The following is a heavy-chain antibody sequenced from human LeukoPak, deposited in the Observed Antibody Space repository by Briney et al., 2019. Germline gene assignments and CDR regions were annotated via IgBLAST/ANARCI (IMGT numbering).Heavy chain of an antibody. CDR3: ARRGAVAGTGSVAFDI. Sequence: SETPSLTCTVSGGSISSYYWSWIRQPPGKGLEWIGYIYYSGSTNYNPSLKSRVTISVDASKNQFSLKLSSVTAADTAVYYCARRGAVAGTGSVAFDIWGQGTMVTVSS. J-gene: IGHJ3*02. D-gene: IGHD6-19*01. CDR2: IYYSGST. V-gene: IGHV4-59*08. CDR1: GGSISSYY.